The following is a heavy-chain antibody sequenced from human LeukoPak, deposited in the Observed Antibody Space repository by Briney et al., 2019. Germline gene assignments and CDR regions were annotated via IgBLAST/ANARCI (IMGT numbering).Heavy chain of an antibody. CDR3: ARATMIVVVSDGMDV. CDR2: ISAYNGNR. CDR1: GYTFTSYG. Sequence: GASVKVSGKASGYTFTSYGISWVRQAPGQGLEWMGWISAYNGNRNFAHKLQGRVTMTTDTSTSTAYMELRSLRSDDTAVYYCARATMIVVVSDGMDVWGQGTTVTVSS. J-gene: IGHJ6*02. D-gene: IGHD3-22*01. V-gene: IGHV1-18*01.